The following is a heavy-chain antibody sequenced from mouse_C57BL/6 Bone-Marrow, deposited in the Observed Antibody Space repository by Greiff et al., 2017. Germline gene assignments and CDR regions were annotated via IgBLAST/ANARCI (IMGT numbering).Heavy chain of an antibody. Sequence: VQLQQSGAELARPGASVKLSCKASGYTFTSYAMHWVKQRPGQGLEWIGFINPSSGYTKYNQKFKDKATLTADKSSSTAYMQLSSLTSEDSAVYYCARHDGSCDWYFDVWGTGTTVTVSS. CDR3: ARHDGSCDWYFDV. CDR2: INPSSGYT. D-gene: IGHD1-1*01. CDR1: GYTFTSYA. J-gene: IGHJ1*03. V-gene: IGHV1-4*01.